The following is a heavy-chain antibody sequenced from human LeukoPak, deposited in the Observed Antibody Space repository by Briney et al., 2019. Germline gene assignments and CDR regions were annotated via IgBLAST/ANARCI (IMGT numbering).Heavy chain of an antibody. CDR1: GGTFSSYT. J-gene: IGHJ4*02. CDR2: IIPILGIA. V-gene: IGHV1-69*02. Sequence: SVKVSCKASGGTFSSYTISWVRQAPGQGLEWMGRIIPILGIANCAQKFQGRVTITADKSTSTAYMELRSMRSEDTAVYYCARGLNSYDSSCAFDYWGQGTLVTVSS. CDR3: ARGLNSYDSSCAFDY. D-gene: IGHD3-22*01.